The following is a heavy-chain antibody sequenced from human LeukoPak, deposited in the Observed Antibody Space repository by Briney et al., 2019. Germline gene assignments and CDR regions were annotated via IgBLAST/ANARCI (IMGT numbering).Heavy chain of an antibody. CDR1: GGSLSSSSYY. J-gene: IGHJ4*02. CDR3: ARLIVGATSRRGGHFDY. Sequence: SETLSLTCTVSGGSLSSSSYYWGWIRQPPGKGLEWIGSIYYSGSTYYNPSLKSRVTISVDTSKNQFSLKLSSVTAADTAVYYCARLIVGATSRRGGHFDYWGQGTLVTVSS. V-gene: IGHV4-39*01. CDR2: IYYSGST. D-gene: IGHD1-26*01.